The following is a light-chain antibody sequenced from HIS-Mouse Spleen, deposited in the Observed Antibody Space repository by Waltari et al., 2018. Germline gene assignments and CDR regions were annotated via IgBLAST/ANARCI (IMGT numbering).Light chain of an antibody. CDR1: RSDVGGYNY. J-gene: IGLJ3*02. CDR3: SSYTSSSTFWV. V-gene: IGLV2-14*01. Sequence: QSALTQPASVSGSPGQSITSACTGTRSDVGGYNYVSWYQQHPGKAPKLMIYEVSNRPSGVSNRFSGSKSGNTASLTISGLQAEDEADYYCSSYTSSSTFWVFGGGTKLTVL. CDR2: EVS.